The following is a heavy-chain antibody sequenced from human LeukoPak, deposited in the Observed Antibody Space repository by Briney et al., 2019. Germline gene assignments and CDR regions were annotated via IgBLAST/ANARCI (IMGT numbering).Heavy chain of an antibody. CDR1: GGSMSTYY. J-gene: IGHJ4*02. CDR3: ARDGYSGSDAL. Sequence: SETLSLTCTVCGGSMSTYYWSWLRQPPGKGREGIGYIYHSGSTNYNPSLKSRVTISVDTSQNQFELKQRHGAAADTAVYYCARDGYSGSDALWGQGTLVTVSS. D-gene: IGHD5-12*01. V-gene: IGHV4-59*01. CDR2: IYHSGST.